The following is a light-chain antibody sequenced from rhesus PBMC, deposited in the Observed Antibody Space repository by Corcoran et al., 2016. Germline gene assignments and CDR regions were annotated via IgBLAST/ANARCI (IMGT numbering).Light chain of an antibody. CDR3: LQSSNWWT. CDR2: GAS. J-gene: IGKJ1*01. Sequence: EIVMTQSPATLALSPGERATLSCRASQSVSSYLAWSQQKPGQAPRLRIYGASSRATGIPDRFSGRGSGTEFPLTISSLEPEDVGVYFCLQSSNWWTFGQGTKVEIK. CDR1: QSVSSY. V-gene: IGKV3-24*04.